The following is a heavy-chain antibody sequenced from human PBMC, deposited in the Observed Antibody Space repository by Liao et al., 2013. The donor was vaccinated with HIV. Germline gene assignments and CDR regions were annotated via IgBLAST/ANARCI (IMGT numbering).Heavy chain of an antibody. CDR3: AARFTISGVAIPHALDV. D-gene: IGHD3-3*01. V-gene: IGHV4-4*07. CDR1: GDSINNHY. J-gene: IGHJ3*01. Sequence: QPQLQEFGSGLVTPSETLSLTCAVSGDSINNHYWNWIRQPAGRGLEWIGRIYTSGNTNYNPSLKSRVTMSVDTSKNQFSLNLTSVTAADTAVYYCAARFTISGVAIPHALDVWGQGTMVAVSS. CDR2: IYTSGNT.